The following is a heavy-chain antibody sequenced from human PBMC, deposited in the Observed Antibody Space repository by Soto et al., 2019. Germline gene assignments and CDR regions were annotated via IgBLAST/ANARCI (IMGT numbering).Heavy chain of an antibody. D-gene: IGHD2-2*02. CDR1: GYTFTSYY. CDR2: INPSGGST. V-gene: IGHV1-46*01. Sequence: QVQLVQSGAEVKKPGASVKVSCKASGYTFTSYYMHWVRQAPGQGLEWMGIINPSGGSTSYAQKFEGRVTLTRDPSKSTVYMELSSLRSEDTAVYYCARNRRIHSPLVVPAAILGHWFDPWGQGTLVTVSS. CDR3: ARNRRIHSPLVVPAAILGHWFDP. J-gene: IGHJ5*02.